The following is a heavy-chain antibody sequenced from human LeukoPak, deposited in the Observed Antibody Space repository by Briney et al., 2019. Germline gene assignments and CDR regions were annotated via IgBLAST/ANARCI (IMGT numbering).Heavy chain of an antibody. CDR3: ARGDRYGGNLGFDP. V-gene: IGHV1-3*03. CDR2: INTRNGNA. CDR1: GYTFFNYA. J-gene: IGHJ5*02. Sequence: ASVKVSCKASGYTFFNYAIHWVRQAPGQRLEWMGWINTRNGNAYYSQEFQGRVTITRDTSASTAFMELSSLTSEDMAVYYCARGDRYGGNLGFDPWGQGTLVTVSS. D-gene: IGHD4-23*01.